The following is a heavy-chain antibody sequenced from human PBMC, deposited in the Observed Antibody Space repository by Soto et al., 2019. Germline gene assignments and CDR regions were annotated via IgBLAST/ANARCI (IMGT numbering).Heavy chain of an antibody. V-gene: IGHV4-4*02. CDR1: GDSISSDKW. D-gene: IGHD6-13*01. CDR3: GRGERQQQRDY. CDR2: VYHSGNT. J-gene: IGHJ4*02. Sequence: SETLSLTCAVSGDSISSDKWWSWVRQPPGKGLEWVGEVYHSGNTNYNPSLKSRVIISVDKSKNQFSLKLSSVTDADTAMYYCGRGERQQQRDYWGQGTLDTVSS.